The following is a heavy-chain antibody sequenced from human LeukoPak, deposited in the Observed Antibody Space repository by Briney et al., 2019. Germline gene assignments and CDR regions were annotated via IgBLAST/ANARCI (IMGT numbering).Heavy chain of an antibody. J-gene: IGHJ3*02. CDR3: AREGNYDILTGLDAFDI. D-gene: IGHD3-9*01. CDR1: GGSISSSNW. CDR2: IYHSGST. V-gene: IGHV4-4*02. Sequence: PSGTLSLTCAVSGGSISSSNWWSWVRQPPGKGLEWIGEIYHSGSTNYNPSLKSRVTISVDTSKNQFSLKLSSVTAADTAVYYCAREGNYDILTGLDAFDIWGQGTMVTVSS.